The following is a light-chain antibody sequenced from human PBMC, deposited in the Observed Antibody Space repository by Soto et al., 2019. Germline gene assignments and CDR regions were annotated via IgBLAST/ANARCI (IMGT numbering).Light chain of an antibody. V-gene: IGLV1-40*01. CDR2: SNS. J-gene: IGLJ1*01. Sequence: QPVLTQPPSVSGAPGKRVTISCTGSSSNIGAGYDVHWYQQLPGTAPKVLIYSNSNRPSGVPDRFSGSRSGTSASLAITGLQAEDEADYYCQSFDSSLSGSYVFGAGTKLTVL. CDR3: QSFDSSLSGSYV. CDR1: SSNIGAGYD.